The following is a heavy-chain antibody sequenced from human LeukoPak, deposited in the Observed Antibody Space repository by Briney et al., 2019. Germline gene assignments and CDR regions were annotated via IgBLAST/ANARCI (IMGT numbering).Heavy chain of an antibody. Sequence: SETLSLTCSVSGGSISSGHYYWAWIRQPPGKGLQWIGSIYYSGTTYNNPSLKSRVTISVDTSKNQFSLKLSSVTAADTAVYYCAREVAAAGFFDYWGQGTLVTVSS. D-gene: IGHD6-13*01. CDR2: IYYSGTT. J-gene: IGHJ4*02. V-gene: IGHV4-39*07. CDR3: AREVAAAGFFDY. CDR1: GGSISSGHYY.